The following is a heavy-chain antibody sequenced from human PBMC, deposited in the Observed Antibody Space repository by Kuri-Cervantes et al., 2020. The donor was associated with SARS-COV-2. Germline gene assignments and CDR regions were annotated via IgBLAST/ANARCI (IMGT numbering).Heavy chain of an antibody. D-gene: IGHD6-13*01. CDR3: ARYSSSWSFDY. CDR2: INHSGST. V-gene: IGHV4-39*07. Sequence: SETLSLTCTVSGGSISSSSYYWGWIRQPPGKGLEWIGEINHSGSTNYNPSLKSRVTVSVDTSKNQFSLKLSSVTAADTAVYYCARYSSSWSFDYWGQGTLVTSPQ. CDR1: GGSISSSSYY. J-gene: IGHJ4*02.